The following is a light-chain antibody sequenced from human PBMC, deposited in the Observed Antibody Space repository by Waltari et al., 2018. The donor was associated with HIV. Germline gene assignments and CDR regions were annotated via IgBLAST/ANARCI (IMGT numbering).Light chain of an antibody. V-gene: IGKV1-39*01. CDR1: QKINRY. J-gene: IGKJ3*01. CDR2: GGS. Sequence: IQMTQSPSALSASVGDTVTITCRASQKINRYLNWYQKKVGEPPKLLVYGGSSIQRGVPARFRGSGSGSEYILTISNLQSDDFATYFCQQSYGAPFTFGPGSTL. CDR3: QQSYGAPFT.